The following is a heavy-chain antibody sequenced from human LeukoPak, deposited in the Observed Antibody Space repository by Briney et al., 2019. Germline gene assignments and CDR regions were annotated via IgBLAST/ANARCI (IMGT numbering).Heavy chain of an antibody. J-gene: IGHJ4*02. CDR1: GFSFSNYW. CDR3: ARGTAMVVY. V-gene: IGHV3-7*03. CDR2: IKQDGSEK. Sequence: PGGSLRLSCAAPGFSFSNYWMNWVRQAPGKGLEWVANIKQDGSEKYHVDSVKGRFTISRDNAKNSLYLQMNSLRAEDTAVYYCARGTAMVVYWGQGTLVTVSS. D-gene: IGHD5-18*01.